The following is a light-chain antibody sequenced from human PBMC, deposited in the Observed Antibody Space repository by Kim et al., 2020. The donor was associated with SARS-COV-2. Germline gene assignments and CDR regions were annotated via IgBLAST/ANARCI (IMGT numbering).Light chain of an antibody. J-gene: IGLJ2*01. CDR2: GEN. CDR3: DSRGSSGYQVV. Sequence: SSELTQDPAVSVALGQTVRITCQGDILRNYYATWYQQKPGQAPVVVIYGENKRPSGIPDRCSGSTSGNTASLTITGAQAEDEADYHCDSRGSSGYQVVFGAGTQLTVL. V-gene: IGLV3-19*01. CDR1: ILRNYY.